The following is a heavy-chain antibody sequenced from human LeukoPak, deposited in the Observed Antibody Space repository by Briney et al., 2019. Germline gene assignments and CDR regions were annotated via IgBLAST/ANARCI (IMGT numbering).Heavy chain of an antibody. D-gene: IGHD3-16*01. J-gene: IGHJ5*02. CDR3: ARDGGTRLGFDP. V-gene: IGHV4-34*01. CDR2: VSPGGST. Sequence: SETLSLTCAMHSESSGGDDWTWIRQPPGKGLEWLGEVSPGGSTRYNPSLRSRVTISLDTSRSRSSLRLSSVTAADTGVYYCARDGGTRLGFDPWGQGTLVTVSS. CDR1: SESSGGDD.